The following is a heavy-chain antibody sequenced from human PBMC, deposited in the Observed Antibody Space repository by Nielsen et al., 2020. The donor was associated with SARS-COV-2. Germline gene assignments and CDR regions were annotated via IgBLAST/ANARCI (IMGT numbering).Heavy chain of an antibody. CDR3: ARDSVLWFGEFNYYYYGMDV. Sequence: GESLKISCAASGFTFSSYSMNWVRQAPGKGLEWVSYISSSSSTIYYADSVKGRFTISRDNAKNSLYLQMNSLRDEDTAVYYCARDSVLWFGEFNYYYYGMDVWGQGTTVTVSS. D-gene: IGHD3-10*01. CDR1: GFTFSSYS. J-gene: IGHJ6*02. V-gene: IGHV3-48*02. CDR2: ISSSSSTI.